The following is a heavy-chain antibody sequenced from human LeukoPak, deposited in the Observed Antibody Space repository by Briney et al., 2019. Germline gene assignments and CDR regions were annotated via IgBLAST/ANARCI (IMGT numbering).Heavy chain of an antibody. J-gene: IGHJ4*02. CDR2: INSDGSST. V-gene: IGHV3-74*01. Sequence: TGGSLRLSCATSGFTFSSHWMHWVRQAPGKGMVWVSRINSDGSSTSYAESVKGRFTISRDNAKNTLYLQMNSLKAEDTAVYFCGREDKRCTYGDYWGQGTLVTVSS. CDR1: GFTFSSHW. CDR3: GREDKRCTYGDY. D-gene: IGHD5-18*01.